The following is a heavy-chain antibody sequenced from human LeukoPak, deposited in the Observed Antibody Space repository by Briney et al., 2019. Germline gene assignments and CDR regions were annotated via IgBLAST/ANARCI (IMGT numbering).Heavy chain of an antibody. Sequence: SETLSLTCTVSGGSISSYYWSWIRQPPGKGLEWIGYFYNSGSTDYNPSLKSRVTISVDTSKKQISLKLSSVTAADTAVYYCARYAHYDFWSGYYDYYMDVWGKGTTVTVSS. V-gene: IGHV4-59*01. CDR3: ARYAHYDFWSGYYDYYMDV. J-gene: IGHJ6*03. D-gene: IGHD3-3*01. CDR2: FYNSGST. CDR1: GGSISSYY.